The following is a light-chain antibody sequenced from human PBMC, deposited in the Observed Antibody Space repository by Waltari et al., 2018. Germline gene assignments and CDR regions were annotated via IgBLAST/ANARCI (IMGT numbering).Light chain of an antibody. J-gene: IGKJ5*01. Sequence: DIQMTQSPSSLSASVGDRVTITCQASQDIMNYVNWDQQKPGKAPKLLIYESSILETGVPSRFSGSGSGTEFTVTISSLQPEDVGTYFCQQYDNLPLTFGQGTRLETK. CDR3: QQYDNLPLT. CDR1: QDIMNY. V-gene: IGKV1-33*01. CDR2: ESS.